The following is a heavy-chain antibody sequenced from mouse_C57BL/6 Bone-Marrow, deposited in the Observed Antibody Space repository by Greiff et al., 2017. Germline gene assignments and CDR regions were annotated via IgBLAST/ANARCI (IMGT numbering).Heavy chain of an antibody. J-gene: IGHJ3*01. D-gene: IGHD1-1*01. CDR1: GYTFPSYW. CDR2: IDPSDSYT. Sequence: VQLQQPGAELVMPGASVKLSCKASGYTFPSYWMHWVKQRPGQGLEWIGEIDPSDSYTNYNQKFKGKSTLTVDQSSSTAYMQLSSLTSADSAVYYCAREPPQYYGSSYWFAYWGQGTLVTVSA. V-gene: IGHV1-69*01. CDR3: AREPPQYYGSSYWFAY.